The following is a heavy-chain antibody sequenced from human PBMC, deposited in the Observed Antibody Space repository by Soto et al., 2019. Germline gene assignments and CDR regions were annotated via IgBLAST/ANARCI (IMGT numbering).Heavy chain of an antibody. D-gene: IGHD3-9*01. CDR1: GFTFSSYA. Sequence: GGSLRLSCAASGFTFSSYAMHWVRQAPGKGLEWVAVISYDGSNKYYADSVKGRFTISRDNSKNTLYLQMNSLRAEDTAVYYCASDGPDVFRYFTLFLNGVLSIFGIDVWYSGTTV. CDR2: ISYDGSNK. V-gene: IGHV3-30-3*01. J-gene: IGHJ6*02. CDR3: ASDGPDVFRYFTLFLNGVLSIFGIDV.